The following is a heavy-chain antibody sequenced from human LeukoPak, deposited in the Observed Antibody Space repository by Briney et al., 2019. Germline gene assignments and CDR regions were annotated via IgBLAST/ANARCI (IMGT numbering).Heavy chain of an antibody. CDR1: GFTFGTYW. CDR3: ARVVLSGAYQIDL. Sequence: GGSLRLSCAASGFTFGTYWMHWVRQAPGKGLVWVSRINGDGSTTTYADSVKGRFTISRDNAKSTLYLQVNSLRVEDAAVYYCARVVLSGAYQIDLWGQGTLVTVSS. CDR2: INGDGSTT. V-gene: IGHV3-74*01. D-gene: IGHD2/OR15-2a*01. J-gene: IGHJ5*02.